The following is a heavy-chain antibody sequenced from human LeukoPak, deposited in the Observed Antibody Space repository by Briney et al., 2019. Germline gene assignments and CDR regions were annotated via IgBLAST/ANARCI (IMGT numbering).Heavy chain of an antibody. CDR2: VNLEGST. J-gene: IGHJ6*03. V-gene: IGHV4-34*01. Sequence: SETLSLICSVYGGSFSGYYWSWIRQPPRKGLEWIGEVNLEGSTNYNPSLKSRVTISSDTSKNQFSLKLSSVTAAITAVYYCARGITMVRGVIGPGNYYMDVWGKGTTVT. CDR1: GGSFSGYY. D-gene: IGHD3-10*01. CDR3: ARGITMVRGVIGPGNYYMDV.